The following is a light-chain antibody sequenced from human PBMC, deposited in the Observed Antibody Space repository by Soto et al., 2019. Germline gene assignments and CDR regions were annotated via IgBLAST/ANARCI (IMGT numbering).Light chain of an antibody. CDR1: QGIRNE. Sequence: ALQMSQSPSSLSESVGERVNITCRPSQGIRNELGWYQQKTGKARKLLIYAASTLQSGVPARFSGSGSGTDFTLTISSLQPEDFATYYCLQDYNYPWTFGQGTKVDIK. CDR3: LQDYNYPWT. V-gene: IGKV1-6*01. CDR2: AAS. J-gene: IGKJ1*01.